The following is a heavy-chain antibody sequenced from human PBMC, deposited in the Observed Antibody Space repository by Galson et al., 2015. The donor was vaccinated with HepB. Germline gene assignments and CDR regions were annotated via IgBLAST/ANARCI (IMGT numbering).Heavy chain of an antibody. CDR3: ARDRGGGDGDY. J-gene: IGHJ4*02. CDR1: GYTFTSHP. Sequence: SVKVSCKASGYTFTSHPILWMRQAPGQRLEWMGWIHTGDGSTKYSQEFQGTVTITTDTSASTVYMELSSLRSEDTAVYYCARDRGGGDGDYWGQGTLVTVSS. V-gene: IGHV1-3*04. D-gene: IGHD2-21*01. CDR2: IHTGDGST.